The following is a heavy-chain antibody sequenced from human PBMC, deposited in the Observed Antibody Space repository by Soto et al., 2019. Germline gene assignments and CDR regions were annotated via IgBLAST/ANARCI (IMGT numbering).Heavy chain of an antibody. V-gene: IGHV3-23*01. CDR3: AKPLLRYFDSFLMDV. Sequence: GGSLRLSCAASGFTFSSYAMSWVRQAPGKGLEWVSAISGSGGSTYFADSVKGRFTISRDNSKNTLYLQMNSLSAEDTAVYYCAKPLLRYFDSFLMDVWGQGTTVTVSS. CDR1: GFTFSSYA. J-gene: IGHJ6*02. CDR2: ISGSGGST. D-gene: IGHD3-9*01.